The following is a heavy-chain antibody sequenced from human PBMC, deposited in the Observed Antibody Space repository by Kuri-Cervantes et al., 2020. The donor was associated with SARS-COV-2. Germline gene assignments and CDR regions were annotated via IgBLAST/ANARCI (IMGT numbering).Heavy chain of an antibody. CDR1: GGSISSYY. V-gene: IGHV4-59*01. J-gene: IGHJ4*02. CDR3: ARVPRDYDSSGLDY. D-gene: IGHD3-22*01. Sequence: SETLSLTCTVSGGSISSYYWSWIRQPPGKGLEWIGYIFYSGSTNYNPSLKSRVTLSVDTSKNQFSLKLSSVTAADTAVYYCARVPRDYDSSGLDYWGQGTLVTVSS. CDR2: IFYSGST.